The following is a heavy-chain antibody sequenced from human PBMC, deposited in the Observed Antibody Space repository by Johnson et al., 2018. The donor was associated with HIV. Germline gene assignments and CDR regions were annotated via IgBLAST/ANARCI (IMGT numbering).Heavy chain of an antibody. CDR3: AKGQVARGAFDI. Sequence: VQLVESGGGLVQPGGSLRLSCAASGFAFSSYAVTWVRQTSGKGLEWVSAISGSGGRTYYADSVKGRFTISRDNSKNTLYRQMTSLRAEDTAIYYCAKGQVARGAFDIWGQGTMVTGSS. V-gene: IGHV3-23*04. CDR2: ISGSGGRT. CDR1: GFAFSSYA. J-gene: IGHJ3*02. D-gene: IGHD2-15*01.